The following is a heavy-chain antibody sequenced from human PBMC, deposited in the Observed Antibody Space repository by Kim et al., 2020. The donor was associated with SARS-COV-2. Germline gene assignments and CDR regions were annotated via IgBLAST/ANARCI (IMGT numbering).Heavy chain of an antibody. Sequence: GGSLRLSCAASGFTFSSYAMHWVRQAPGKGLEYVSAISSNGGSTYYANSVKGRFTISRDNSKNTLYLQMDSLRAEDMAVYYCARDSAITVFGVVIIDYYYGMDVWGQGTMVTVSS. CDR1: GFTFSSYA. CDR3: ARDSAITVFGVVIIDYYYGMDV. D-gene: IGHD3-3*01. CDR2: ISSNGGST. J-gene: IGHJ6*02. V-gene: IGHV3-64*01.